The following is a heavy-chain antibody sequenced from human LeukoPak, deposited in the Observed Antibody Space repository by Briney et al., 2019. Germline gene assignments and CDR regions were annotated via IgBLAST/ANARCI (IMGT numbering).Heavy chain of an antibody. Sequence: GGSLRLSCAASGFTFSSYSMNWVRQAPGKGLEWVSYISSSSSTIYYADSVKGRFTISRDNAKNSLYLQMNSLRAEDTAIYYCARLTQFRVFPRPYGSGSYYPRGYFDYWGQGTLVTVSA. CDR2: ISSSSSTI. D-gene: IGHD3-10*01. V-gene: IGHV3-48*01. CDR1: GFTFSSYS. J-gene: IGHJ4*02. CDR3: ARLTQFRVFPRPYGSGSYYPRGYFDY.